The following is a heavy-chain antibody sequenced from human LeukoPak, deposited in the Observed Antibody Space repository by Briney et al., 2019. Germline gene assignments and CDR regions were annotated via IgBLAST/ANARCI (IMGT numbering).Heavy chain of an antibody. J-gene: IGHJ4*02. CDR3: ARDRLGAHDY. V-gene: IGHV4-59*01. CDR2: IYYSGST. Sequence: SETLSLTCTVSGGSISSYYWSWIRQPPGKGLEWIGYIYYSGSTNYNPSLKSRVTISVDTSKNQFSLKLSSVTAADTAVYYCARDRLGAHDYWGQGTLVTVSS. CDR1: GGSISSYY. D-gene: IGHD3-16*01.